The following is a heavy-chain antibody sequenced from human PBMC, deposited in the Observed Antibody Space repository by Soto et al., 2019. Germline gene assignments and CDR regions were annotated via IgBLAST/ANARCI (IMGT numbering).Heavy chain of an antibody. CDR3: ARARFDSWSHTYYGLDV. V-gene: IGHV4-34*01. CDR1: GGSFSGYS. D-gene: IGHD3-3*01. Sequence: SETLSLTCAVYGGSFSGYSWTWLRQPPGKGLEWIGEINHSGTTDYNPALKSRVTMSADTSKNQFSLRMTSVTAADTAVYYCARARFDSWSHTYYGLDVWGQGTTVTVSS. J-gene: IGHJ6*02. CDR2: INHSGTT.